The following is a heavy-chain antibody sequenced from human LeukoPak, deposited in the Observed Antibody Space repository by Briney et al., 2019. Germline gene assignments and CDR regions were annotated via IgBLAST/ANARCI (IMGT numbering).Heavy chain of an antibody. V-gene: IGHV3-30*18. CDR3: AKDRPPYGSGVGENGLDV. Sequence: GSLRLSCAASGFTFSSYGMHWVRQAPGKGLEWVAVISYDGSNKYYADSVKGRFTISRDNPENTLYLQMNSLRAEDTAVYYCAKDRPPYGSGVGENGLDVWGQGTTITVSS. CDR2: ISYDGSNK. CDR1: GFTFSSYG. J-gene: IGHJ6*02. D-gene: IGHD3-10*01.